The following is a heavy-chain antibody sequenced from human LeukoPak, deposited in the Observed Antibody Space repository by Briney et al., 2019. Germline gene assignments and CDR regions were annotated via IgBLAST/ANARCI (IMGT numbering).Heavy chain of an antibody. J-gene: IGHJ3*02. V-gene: IGHV3-21*01. D-gene: IGHD3-22*01. Sequence: GGSLRLSCAASGFIFSSYTINWVRQAPGKGLQWVSSISGSGSSIYYADSVKGRFTVSRDNAKNSLSLQMNSLRAEDTAVYYCARDDYFDISGYYSDNAFDIWGQGTMVTVSS. CDR3: ARDDYFDISGYYSDNAFDI. CDR1: GFIFSSYT. CDR2: ISGSGSSI.